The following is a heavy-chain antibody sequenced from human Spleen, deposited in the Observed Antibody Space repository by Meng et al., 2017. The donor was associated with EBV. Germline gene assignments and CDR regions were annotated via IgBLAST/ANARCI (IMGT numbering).Heavy chain of an antibody. D-gene: IGHD5-12*01. CDR2: AYYTGRT. Sequence: QVHLHQPGPGLVQPSETLSLTCSVSWGSIYAYYWNWIRQPPGKALEWIGYAYYTGRTNYNPSLKSRVTISLDTAKNEFSLDLSSVTAADTAVYYCARNGYDLYFDSWGQGSLVTVSS. CDR3: ARNGYDLYFDS. CDR1: WGSIYAYY. J-gene: IGHJ4*02. V-gene: IGHV4-59*01.